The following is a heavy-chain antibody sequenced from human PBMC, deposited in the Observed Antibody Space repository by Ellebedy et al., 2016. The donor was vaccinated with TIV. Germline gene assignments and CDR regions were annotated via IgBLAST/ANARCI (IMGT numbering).Heavy chain of an antibody. CDR2: ISSIGTTI. V-gene: IGHV3-11*01. CDR1: GFTFSDYY. CDR3: ARGQGTKTYYYDSSGYYFDY. J-gene: IGHJ4*02. D-gene: IGHD3-22*01. Sequence: GESLKISXAASGFTFSDYYMNWIRQAPGKGLEWVSYISSIGTTIYYTDSVKGRFTISRDNAKNSLYLQMNSLRAEDTAVYYCARGQGTKTYYYDSSGYYFDYWGQGTLVTVSS.